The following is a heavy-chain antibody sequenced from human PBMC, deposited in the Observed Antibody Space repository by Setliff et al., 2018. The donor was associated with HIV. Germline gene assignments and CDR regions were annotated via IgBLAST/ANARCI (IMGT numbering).Heavy chain of an antibody. D-gene: IGHD3-22*01. Sequence: SETLSLTCSVSGGSISSGGYYWSWIRQHPGKGLEWIGYSYYSGSANYNPSLKGLVTISVDTSKNQFSLKLSSVTAADTAVYYCARHSITLVVGVPERDGAFDIWGQGTMVTVSS. J-gene: IGHJ3*02. CDR2: SYYSGSA. V-gene: IGHV4-31*01. CDR1: GGSISSGGYY. CDR3: ARHSITLVVGVPERDGAFDI.